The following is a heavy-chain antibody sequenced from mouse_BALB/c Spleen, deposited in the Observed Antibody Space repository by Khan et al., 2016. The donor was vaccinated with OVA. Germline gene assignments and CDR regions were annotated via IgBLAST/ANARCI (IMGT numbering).Heavy chain of an antibody. Sequence: QVQLQQPGAELVRPGASVTLSYKASGYTFPDYELHWVKQTPVHGLEWIGVIDPKTGVTAYNQKFKGKATLTADKSSSTAYMELRSLTSEDSAVYYCTRSTFAYWGQGTLVTVSA. CDR1: GYTFPDYE. J-gene: IGHJ3*01. CDR3: TRSTFAY. CDR2: IDPKTGVT. V-gene: IGHV1-15*01.